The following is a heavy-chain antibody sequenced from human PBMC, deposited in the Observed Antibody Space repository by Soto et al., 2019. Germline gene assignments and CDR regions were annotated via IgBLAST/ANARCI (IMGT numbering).Heavy chain of an antibody. J-gene: IGHJ4*02. CDR3: ARIRGRDSSGYYPDY. Sequence: SETLSLTCTVSGGSISSSSYYWGWIRQPPGKGLEWIGSIYYSGSTYYNPSLKSRVTISADTSKNQFSLKLSSVTAADTAVYYCARIRGRDSSGYYPDYWGQGTLVTVSS. CDR2: IYYSGST. D-gene: IGHD3-22*01. CDR1: GGSISSSSYY. V-gene: IGHV4-39*01.